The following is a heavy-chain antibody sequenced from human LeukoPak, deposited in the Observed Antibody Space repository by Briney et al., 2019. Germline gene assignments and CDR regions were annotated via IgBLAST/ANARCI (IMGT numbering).Heavy chain of an antibody. CDR1: GFTFSSYW. CDR3: ARERLKAMANCAFDI. CDR2: IKQYGSEK. V-gene: IGHV3-7*01. J-gene: IGHJ3*02. Sequence: GGSLRLSCAASGFTFSSYWMSWVRQAPGKGLEGVANIKQYGSEKYYVDSVQGRFTISRDNVRNPLYLQMNSLRAEDTAVYYCARERLKAMANCAFDIWGEGTIVTLSS. D-gene: IGHD5-18*01.